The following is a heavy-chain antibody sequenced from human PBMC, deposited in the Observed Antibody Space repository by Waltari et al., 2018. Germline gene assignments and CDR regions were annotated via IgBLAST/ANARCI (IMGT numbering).Heavy chain of an antibody. J-gene: IGHJ4*02. CDR3: ARNDFWTGYTYFLDH. CDR1: GFSFSSYW. Sequence: EVQLVESGGGLVQPGGSRRISCLASGFSFSSYWMSWVRQAPGKGLEWVANIKQDGSEKYYVDSAKGRFTISRDNAKNSLYLQMNGLRAEDTAVYYCARNDFWTGYTYFLDHWGQGTVVTVSS. D-gene: IGHD3-3*01. V-gene: IGHV3-7*01. CDR2: IKQDGSEK.